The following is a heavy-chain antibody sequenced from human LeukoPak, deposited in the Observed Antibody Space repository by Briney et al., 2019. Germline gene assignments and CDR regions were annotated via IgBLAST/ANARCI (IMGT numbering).Heavy chain of an antibody. D-gene: IGHD6-13*01. V-gene: IGHV4-59*01. Sequence: SETLSLTCTVSGGSIDNYHWSWIRQPPGKGLEWIGYIYYSGSTNYNPSLKSRVTMSLDMSKNQFSLKLSSVAAADTAVYYCAREEVAAAFFDYWGRGALVTVSS. CDR1: GGSIDNYH. CDR2: IYYSGST. CDR3: AREEVAAAFFDY. J-gene: IGHJ4*02.